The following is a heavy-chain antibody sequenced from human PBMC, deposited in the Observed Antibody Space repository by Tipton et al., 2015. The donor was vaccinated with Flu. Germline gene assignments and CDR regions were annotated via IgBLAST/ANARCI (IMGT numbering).Heavy chain of an antibody. CDR1: GGSISSYY. D-gene: IGHD6-13*01. CDR2: IYYSGST. CDR3: ARKQWGSWASDY. J-gene: IGHJ4*02. V-gene: IGHV4-59*01. Sequence: GLVKPSETLSLTCTVSGGSISSYYWSWIRQPPGKGLEWIGYIYYSGSTNYNPSLKSRVTISVDTSKNQFSLKLSSVTAADTAVYYCARKQWGSWASDYWGQGTLVTVSS.